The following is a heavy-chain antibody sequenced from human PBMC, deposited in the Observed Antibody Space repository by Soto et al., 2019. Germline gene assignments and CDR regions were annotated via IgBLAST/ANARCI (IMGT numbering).Heavy chain of an antibody. V-gene: IGHV4-61*01. J-gene: IGHJ4*02. Sequence: PSETLSLTCTVSGGSVSSGSYYWSWIRQPPGKGLEWIGYIYYSGSTNYNPSLKSRVTISVDTSKNQFSLKLSSVTAADTAVYYCARDRRGSFLFDYWGQGTLVTVSS. CDR3: ARDRRGSFLFDY. CDR1: GGSVSSGSYY. CDR2: IYYSGST. D-gene: IGHD1-26*01.